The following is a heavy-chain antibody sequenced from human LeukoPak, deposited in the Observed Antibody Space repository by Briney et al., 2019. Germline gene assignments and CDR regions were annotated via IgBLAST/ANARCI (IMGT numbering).Heavy chain of an antibody. Sequence: GGSLRPSCAASGFTFSSYAMSWVRQAPGKGLEWVSAISGSGGSTYYADSVKGRFTISRDNSKNTLYLQMNSLRAEDTAVYYCAKGTPSSGYSYGMDVWGQGTTVTVSS. J-gene: IGHJ6*02. V-gene: IGHV3-23*01. CDR2: ISGSGGST. D-gene: IGHD3-22*01. CDR1: GFTFSSYA. CDR3: AKGTPSSGYSYGMDV.